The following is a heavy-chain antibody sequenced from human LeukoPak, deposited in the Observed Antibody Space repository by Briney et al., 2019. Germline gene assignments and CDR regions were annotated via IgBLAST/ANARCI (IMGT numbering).Heavy chain of an antibody. CDR2: IYYSGST. CDR1: GGSISSYY. CDR3: ARGGFFDWLPDAFDI. Sequence: SETLSLTCTVSGGSISSYYWSWIRQPPGKGLEWIGYIYYSGSTNYNPSLKSRVTISVDTSKNQLSLKLSSVTAADTAVYYCARGGFFDWLPDAFDIWGQGTMVTVSS. J-gene: IGHJ3*02. D-gene: IGHD3-9*01. V-gene: IGHV4-59*01.